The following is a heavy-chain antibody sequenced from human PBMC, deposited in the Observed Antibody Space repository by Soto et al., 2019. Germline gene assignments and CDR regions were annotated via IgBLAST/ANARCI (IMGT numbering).Heavy chain of an antibody. CDR2: ISSSSSYI. CDR3: AILPRYGWFDY. J-gene: IGHJ4*02. V-gene: IGHV3-21*01. Sequence: GGSLRLSCAPSGFTFSSYSMNWARQAPGKWLEWVSSISSSSSYIYYPDTVKGRFTISRDNAKNSLYLQINSLRAEDQAVYYCAILPRYGWFDYWGQGTLVTVSS. CDR1: GFTFSSYS. D-gene: IGHD6-19*01.